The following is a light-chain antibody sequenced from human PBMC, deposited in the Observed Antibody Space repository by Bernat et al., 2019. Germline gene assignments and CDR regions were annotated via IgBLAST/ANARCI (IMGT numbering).Light chain of an antibody. Sequence: QSALTQPPSASGSPGQSVTISCTGTSSDVGGYEYVSLYQQHPGKAPKLMIHEVSKRPSGVPDRFSGSKSGNTASLTVSGLQAEDEADYYCSSYAGNNIYVFGTGTKVTVL. J-gene: IGLJ1*01. V-gene: IGLV2-8*01. CDR2: EVS. CDR3: SSYAGNNIYV. CDR1: SSDVGGYEY.